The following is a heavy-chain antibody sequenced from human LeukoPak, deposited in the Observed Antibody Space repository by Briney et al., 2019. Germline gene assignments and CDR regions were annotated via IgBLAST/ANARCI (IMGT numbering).Heavy chain of an antibody. V-gene: IGHV1-69*05. Sequence: ASAKVSCKASGGTFSSYAISWVRQAPGQGLEWMGGIIPIFGTANYAQKFQGRVTITTDESTSTAYMELSSLRSEDTAVYYCARARVPAARKAYYYYYYMDVWGKGTTVTVSS. J-gene: IGHJ6*03. CDR2: IIPIFGTA. D-gene: IGHD2-2*01. CDR1: GGTFSSYA. CDR3: ARARVPAARKAYYYYYYMDV.